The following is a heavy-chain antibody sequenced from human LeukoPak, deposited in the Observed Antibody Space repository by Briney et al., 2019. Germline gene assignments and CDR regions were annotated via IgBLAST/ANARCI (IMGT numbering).Heavy chain of an antibody. CDR2: INPNSGGT. CDR3: AKSARLSTSCYTD. Sequence: ASVKVSCKASGYTFTGYYMHWVRQAPGQGLEWMGWINPNSGGTNYAQKFQGRVTMTRDTSISTAYMELSRLRSDDTAVYYCAKSARLSTSCYTDWGQGTLVTVSS. V-gene: IGHV1-2*02. CDR1: GYTFTGYY. D-gene: IGHD2-2*02. J-gene: IGHJ4*02.